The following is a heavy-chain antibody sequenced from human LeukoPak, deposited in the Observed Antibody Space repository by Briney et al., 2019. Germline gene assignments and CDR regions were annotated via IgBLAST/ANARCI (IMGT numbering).Heavy chain of an antibody. CDR1: GLTFSSNW. CDR2: ISGSDLRT. CDR3: AKDRTYAFDY. J-gene: IGHJ4*02. Sequence: GGSLRLSCVASGLTFSSNWMHWVRQAPGKGLEWVSAISGSDLRTYYADSVKGRFTISRDNSKNTLYLQMNRLRAEDTAVYFCAKDRTYAFDYWGQGTLVTVSS. V-gene: IGHV3-23*01. D-gene: IGHD1-14*01.